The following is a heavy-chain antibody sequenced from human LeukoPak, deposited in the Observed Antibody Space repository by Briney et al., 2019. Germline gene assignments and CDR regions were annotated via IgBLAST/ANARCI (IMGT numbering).Heavy chain of an antibody. D-gene: IGHD2-2*01. V-gene: IGHV3-21*01. CDR1: GFTFSSYS. CDR2: ISSSSYI. CDR3: ASLVVVPAAAGGDWFDP. J-gene: IGHJ5*02. Sequence: NPGGSLRLSCAASGFTFSSYSMNWVRQAPGKGLEWVSSISSSSYIYYADSVKGRFTISRDNAKNSLYLQMNSLRAEDTAVYYCASLVVVPAAAGGDWFDPWGQGTLVTVSS.